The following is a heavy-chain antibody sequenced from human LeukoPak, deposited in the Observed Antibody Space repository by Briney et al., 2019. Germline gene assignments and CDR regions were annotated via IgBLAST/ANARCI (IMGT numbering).Heavy chain of an antibody. J-gene: IGHJ4*02. D-gene: IGHD6-19*01. Sequence: GESLKISCKGSGYSFTSYWIGWVRQMPGKGLEWMGIIYPGDSDTRYSPSFQGQVTISADKSISTAYLQWSSLKASDTAMYYCARHLGSGWSPYYFGYWGQGTLVTVSS. CDR2: IYPGDSDT. V-gene: IGHV5-51*01. CDR1: GYSFTSYW. CDR3: ARHLGSGWSPYYFGY.